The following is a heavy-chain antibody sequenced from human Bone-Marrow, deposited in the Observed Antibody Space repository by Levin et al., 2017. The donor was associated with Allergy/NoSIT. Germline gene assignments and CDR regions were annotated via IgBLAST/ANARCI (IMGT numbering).Heavy chain of an antibody. CDR3: ARDLGWGGSCYFKGSMACLDWFDP. CDR2: IIPILGIA. V-gene: IGHV1-69*04. D-gene: IGHD2-15*01. CDR1: GGTFSSYT. Sequence: SVKVSCKASGGTFSSYTISWVRQAPGQGLEWMGRIIPILGIANYAQKFQGRVTITADKSTSTAYMELSSLRSEDTAVYYCARDLGWGGSCYFKGSMACLDWFDPWGQGTLVTVSS. J-gene: IGHJ5*02.